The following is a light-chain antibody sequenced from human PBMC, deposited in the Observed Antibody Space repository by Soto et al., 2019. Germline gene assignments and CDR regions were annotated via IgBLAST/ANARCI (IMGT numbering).Light chain of an antibody. Sequence: EIVMTQSPATLSVSPGERATLSCRASQSVSSNLAWYQQKAGQAPRLLINGAATRATGIPARFSGSGSGTEFTLTISSLQAEDFATYYCQHWTDYSWTFGQGTKVEVK. CDR1: QSVSSN. CDR2: GAA. CDR3: QHWTDYSWT. J-gene: IGKJ1*01. V-gene: IGKV3-15*01.